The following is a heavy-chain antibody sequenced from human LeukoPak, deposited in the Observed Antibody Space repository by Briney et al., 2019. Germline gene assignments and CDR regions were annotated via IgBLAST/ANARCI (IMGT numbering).Heavy chain of an antibody. CDR1: GFTFSSYA. CDR2: ISGSGGST. D-gene: IGHD6-19*01. CDR3: AKDLTRTGYSSGWRTYYYYGMDV. J-gene: IGHJ6*02. Sequence: PGGSLRFSCAASGFTFSSYAMSWVRQAPGKGLEWVSAISGSGGSTYYADSVKGRFTISRDNSKNTLYLQMNSLRAEDTAVYYCAKDLTRTGYSSGWRTYYYYGMDVWGQGTTVTVSS. V-gene: IGHV3-23*01.